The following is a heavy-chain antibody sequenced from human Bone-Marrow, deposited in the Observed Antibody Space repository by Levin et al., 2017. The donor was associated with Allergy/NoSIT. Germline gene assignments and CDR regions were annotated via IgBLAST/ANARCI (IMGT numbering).Heavy chain of an antibody. Sequence: QSGGSLRLSCSTSGFTLISYSMNWVRQAPGKGPEWISYISSTGTTIFYADSVKGRFTISRDNAKKSLYLEMHSLRAEDTGVYYCVRDRHDFVYYNHGMDAWGQGTTVTVSS. J-gene: IGHJ6*02. V-gene: IGHV3-48*01. CDR1: GFTLISYS. D-gene: IGHD2-21*02. CDR3: VRDRHDFVYYNHGMDA. CDR2: ISSTGTTI.